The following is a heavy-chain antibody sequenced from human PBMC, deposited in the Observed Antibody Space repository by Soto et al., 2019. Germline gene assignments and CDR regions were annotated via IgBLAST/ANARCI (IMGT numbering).Heavy chain of an antibody. V-gene: IGHV3-15*07. CDR1: GFTFSNAW. CDR2: IKRKNDGGAT. CDR3: TADIVLAGGDAYDI. Sequence: GGSLRLSCAASGFTFSNAWMSWVRQAPGKGLEWVGRIKRKNDGGATDYAAPVQGRFTTSRDDSKNTLYLQMNSLETEDTAVYYCTADIVLAGGDAYDIRAQRTTVTVSS. J-gene: IGHJ3*02. D-gene: IGHD2-15*01.